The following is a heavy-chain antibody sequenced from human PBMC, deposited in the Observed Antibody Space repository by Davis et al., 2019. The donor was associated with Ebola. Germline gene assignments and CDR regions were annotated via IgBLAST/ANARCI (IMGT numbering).Heavy chain of an antibody. CDR3: AIGSYAFY. V-gene: IGHV3-7*01. CDR1: GFTFTTYY. J-gene: IGHJ4*02. Sequence: GESLKISCAASGFTFTTYYITWVRQAPGRGLESVATIPHVGSEKYYVDSVKGRFTGSRDNAKNSVYLQMNSLRAEDTAVYYCAIGSYAFYWGQGTLVTVSS. CDR2: IPHVGSEK. D-gene: IGHD2-2*01.